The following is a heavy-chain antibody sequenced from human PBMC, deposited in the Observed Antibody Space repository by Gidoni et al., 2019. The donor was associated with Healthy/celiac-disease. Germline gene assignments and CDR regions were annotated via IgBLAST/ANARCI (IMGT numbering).Heavy chain of an antibody. D-gene: IGHD3-16*01. Sequence: QVQLQQWGAGLLKPSETLSLTCPVYGGSFSGYYWSWIRQPPGKGLEWIGEINHSGSTNYNPSLKSRVTISVDTSKNQFSLKLSSVTAADTAVYYCAEGLFEGGWFDPWGQGTLVTVSS. CDR2: INHSGST. CDR3: AEGLFEGGWFDP. CDR1: GGSFSGYY. J-gene: IGHJ5*02. V-gene: IGHV4-34*01.